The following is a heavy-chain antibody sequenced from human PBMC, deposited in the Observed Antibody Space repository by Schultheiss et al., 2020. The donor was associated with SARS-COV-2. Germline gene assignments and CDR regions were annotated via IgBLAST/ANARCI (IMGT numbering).Heavy chain of an antibody. Sequence: GGSLRLSCAASGFTFRRYSMHWVRQAPGKGLEYVSSISGNGGTTPYAGSVQGQFTISRDNSKSTLYLQMGSLRTEDSAVYYCAKDNDVEWSIYYSKDMAVWGQGTTVTVSS. CDR2: ISGNGGTT. CDR3: AKDNDVEWSIYYSKDMAV. D-gene: IGHD3-3*01. J-gene: IGHJ6*02. V-gene: IGHV3-64*02. CDR1: GFTFRRYS.